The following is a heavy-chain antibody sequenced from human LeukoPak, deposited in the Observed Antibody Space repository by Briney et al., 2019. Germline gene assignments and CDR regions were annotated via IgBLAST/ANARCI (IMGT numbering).Heavy chain of an antibody. J-gene: IGHJ4*02. CDR3: ARTSDY. CDR2: IYSGGST. V-gene: IGHV3-53*01. CDR1: GFTFSSYW. Sequence: GGSLRLSCATSGFTFSSYWMSWVRQAPGKGLEWVSVIYSGGSTYYADSVKGRFTISRDNSKNTLYLQMNSLRAGDTAVYYCARTSDYWGQGTLVTVSS.